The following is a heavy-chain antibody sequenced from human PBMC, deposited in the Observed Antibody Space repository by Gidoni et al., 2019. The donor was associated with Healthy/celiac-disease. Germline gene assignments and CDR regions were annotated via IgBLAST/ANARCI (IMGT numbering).Heavy chain of an antibody. CDR3: APYDSSGYYPY. D-gene: IGHD3-22*01. J-gene: IGHJ4*02. CDR2: ISGSGGST. Sequence: EVQLLEAGGGSVQPGGSLRLTCAASGFTFSSYAMSWVRQAPGTGLECVSAISGSGGSTYYADSEKGRFTISSDNSKNTLYLQMNSLRAEDTAVYYCAPYDSSGYYPYWGQGTLVTVSS. CDR1: GFTFSSYA. V-gene: IGHV3-23*01.